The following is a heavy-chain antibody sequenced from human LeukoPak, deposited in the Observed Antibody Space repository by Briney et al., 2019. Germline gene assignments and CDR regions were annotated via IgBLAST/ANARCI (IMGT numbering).Heavy chain of an antibody. Sequence: GEPLNISGKSSGYTFTNYWIGGVRQMPGKGLEWMGMIYPGNSKTTSSPSFQGQVTISADKSISTAFLQWTSMKASDSATYYWARSVTDSGYEWWFAPWGQGTPVTASS. CDR3: ARSVTDSGYEWWFAP. D-gene: IGHD3-22*01. CDR2: IYPGNSKT. V-gene: IGHV5-51*01. CDR1: GYTFTNYW. J-gene: IGHJ5*02.